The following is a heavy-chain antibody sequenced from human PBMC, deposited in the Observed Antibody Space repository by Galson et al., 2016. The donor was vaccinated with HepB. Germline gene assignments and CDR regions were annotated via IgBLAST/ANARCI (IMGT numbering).Heavy chain of an antibody. CDR1: GYGFAGYW. J-gene: IGHJ4*02. D-gene: IGHD3-10*01. Sequence: QSGAEVKKPGESLKISCESSGYGFAGYWIGWVRQMPGEGLEWMGIIYPGDSVTRYSPSFQGQVTISADKSISTAYLQWSSLQASDTAMYYCARRSYIATYYFDYWGQGTLVTVSS. V-gene: IGHV5-51*03. CDR3: ARRSYIATYYFDY. CDR2: IYPGDSVT.